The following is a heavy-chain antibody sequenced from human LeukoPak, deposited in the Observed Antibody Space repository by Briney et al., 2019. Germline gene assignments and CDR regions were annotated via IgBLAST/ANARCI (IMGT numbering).Heavy chain of an antibody. J-gene: IGHJ3*02. CDR1: GYSFTSHW. CDR3: ASLIEDDAFDI. Sequence: GESLKIFCKGSGYSFTSHWIGWVRQMPGKGLEWMGIIYPGDSDTRFSPSFQGQVTISADKSISTAYLQWSSLKASDTAMYYCASLIEDDAFDIWGQGTMVTVSS. V-gene: IGHV5-51*01. CDR2: IYPGDSDT.